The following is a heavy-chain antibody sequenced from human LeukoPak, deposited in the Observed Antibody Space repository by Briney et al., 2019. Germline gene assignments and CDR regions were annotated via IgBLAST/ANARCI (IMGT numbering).Heavy chain of an antibody. CDR2: INPNSGGT. Sequence: ASVKVSCKASGYTFTGYYMHWVRQAPGQGLERMGWINPNSGGTNYAQKFQGRVTMTRDTSISTAYMELSRLRSDDTAVYYCARGYYDILTGYRHWGQGTLVTVSS. CDR1: GYTFTGYY. J-gene: IGHJ4*02. CDR3: ARGYYDILTGYRH. D-gene: IGHD3-9*01. V-gene: IGHV1-2*02.